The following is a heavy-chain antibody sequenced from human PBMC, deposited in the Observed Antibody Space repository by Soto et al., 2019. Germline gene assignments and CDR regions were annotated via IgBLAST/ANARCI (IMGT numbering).Heavy chain of an antibody. J-gene: IGHJ4*02. V-gene: IGHV3-33*01. D-gene: IGHD3-22*01. CDR3: ARARPVYDSSGYFNY. CDR1: GFTFSSYG. Sequence: GGSLRLSCAASGFTFSSYGMHWVRQAPGKGLEWVAVIWYDGSNKYYADSVKGRFTISRDNSKNTLYLQMNSLRAEDTAVYYCARARPVYDSSGYFNYWGQGTLVTV. CDR2: IWYDGSNK.